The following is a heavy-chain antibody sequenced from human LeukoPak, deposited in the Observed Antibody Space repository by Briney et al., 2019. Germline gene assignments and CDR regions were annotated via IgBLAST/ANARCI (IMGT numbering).Heavy chain of an antibody. Sequence: PSETLSLTCTVSGGSISSSSYYWGWIRQPPGKGLEWIGNIYHSGSTYYNPSLKSRVTISVDTSENQFSLKLSSVTAADTAVYYCARDMSTSTWGSWGQGTLVTVSS. CDR1: GGSISSSSYY. CDR3: ARDMSTSTWGS. V-gene: IGHV4-39*07. J-gene: IGHJ4*02. D-gene: IGHD3-16*01. CDR2: IYHSGST.